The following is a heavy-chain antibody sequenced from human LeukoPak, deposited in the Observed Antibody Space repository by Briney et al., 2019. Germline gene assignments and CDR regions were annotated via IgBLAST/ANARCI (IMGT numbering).Heavy chain of an antibody. CDR1: GFTFSSYA. J-gene: IGHJ4*02. Sequence: GSLRLSCAASGFTFSSYAMSWVRQAPGKGQEWVSAISGSGGSAYYADSVKGRFTISRDNSKNTLYLQMNSLRAEDTAVYYCAKPDRLTGAFDYWGQGTLVTVSS. CDR2: ISGSGGSA. CDR3: AKPDRLTGAFDY. V-gene: IGHV3-23*01. D-gene: IGHD1-26*01.